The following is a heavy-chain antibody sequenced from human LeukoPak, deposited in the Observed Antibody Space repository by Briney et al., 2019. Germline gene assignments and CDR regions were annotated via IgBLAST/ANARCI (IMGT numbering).Heavy chain of an antibody. CDR1: GFTVSSNY. D-gene: IGHD1-26*01. Sequence: GGSLRLSCAASGFTVSSNYMSWVRQAPGKGLEWVSVIYSGGRTYYADSVKGRFTISRDNSKNTLYLQMNSLRAEDTAVYYCARDSPNQVGAASWGQGTLVTVSS. V-gene: IGHV3-53*01. CDR2: IYSGGRT. CDR3: ARDSPNQVGAAS. J-gene: IGHJ4*02.